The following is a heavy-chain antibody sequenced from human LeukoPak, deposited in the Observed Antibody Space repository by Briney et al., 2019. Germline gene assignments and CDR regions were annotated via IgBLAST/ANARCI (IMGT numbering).Heavy chain of an antibody. V-gene: IGHV4-34*01. CDR3: ARAVGVYSSSWYVDY. J-gene: IGHJ4*02. CDR2: INHSGST. CDR1: GGSFSGYY. Sequence: PSETLSLTCAVYGGSFSGYYWSWIRQPPGKGLEWIGEINHSGSTNYNPSLKSRVTISVDTSKNQFSLKLSSVTAADTAVYYCARAVGVYSSSWYVDYWGQGTLVTVSS. D-gene: IGHD6-13*01.